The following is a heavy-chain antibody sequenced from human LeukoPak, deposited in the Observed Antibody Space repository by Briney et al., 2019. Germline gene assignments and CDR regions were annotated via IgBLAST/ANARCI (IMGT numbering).Heavy chain of an antibody. D-gene: IGHD6-13*01. J-gene: IGHJ5*02. CDR2: INHSGST. V-gene: IGHV4-34*01. CDR3: AREQQLAFDP. CDR1: GGSFSGYY. Sequence: SETLSLTCAVSGGSFSGYYWSWIRQPPGKGLEWIGEINHSGSTNYNPSLKSRVTISVDTSKNQFSLKLSSVTAADTAVYYCAREQQLAFDPWGQGTLVTVSS.